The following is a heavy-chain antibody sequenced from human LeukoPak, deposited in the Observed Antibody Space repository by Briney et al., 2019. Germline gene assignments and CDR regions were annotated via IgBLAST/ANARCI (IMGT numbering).Heavy chain of an antibody. Sequence: GGSLRLSCAASGFTFSSYGMHWVRQAPGKGLEWVAFIRYDGSNKYYADSVKGRFTISRDNSKNMLYLQMNSLRAEDTAVYYCARVFIVVVPAAMGGLFDYWGQGTLVTVSS. D-gene: IGHD2-2*01. CDR2: IRYDGSNK. J-gene: IGHJ4*02. V-gene: IGHV3-30*02. CDR1: GFTFSSYG. CDR3: ARVFIVVVPAAMGGLFDY.